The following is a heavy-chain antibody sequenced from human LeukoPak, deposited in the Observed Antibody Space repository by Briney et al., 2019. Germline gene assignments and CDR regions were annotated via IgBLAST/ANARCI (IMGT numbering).Heavy chain of an antibody. CDR1: GGSFSGYY. CDR2: INHSGST. D-gene: IGHD6-13*01. CDR3: ARESDSSYYYYGMDV. Sequence: SETLSLTCAVYGGSFSGYYWSWIRQPPGKGLEWIGEINHSGSTNYNPSPKSRVTISVDTSKNQFSLKLSSVTAADTAVYYCARESDSSYYYYGMDVWGQGTTVTVSS. V-gene: IGHV4-34*01. J-gene: IGHJ6*02.